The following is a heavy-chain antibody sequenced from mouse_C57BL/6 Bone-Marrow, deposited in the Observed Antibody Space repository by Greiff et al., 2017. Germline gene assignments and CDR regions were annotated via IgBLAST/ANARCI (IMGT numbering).Heavy chain of an antibody. Sequence: QVQLQQSGAELARPGASVKLSCKASGYTFTSYGISWVKQRTGQGLEWIAAIYPGSGNTYYNEKFKGQATLTADKSSSTAYMELRSLTSEDSAVYFGARGGVFDYWGQGTTLTVSS. CDR3: ARGGVFDY. CDR1: GYTFTSYG. V-gene: IGHV1-81*01. J-gene: IGHJ2*01. CDR2: IYPGSGNT.